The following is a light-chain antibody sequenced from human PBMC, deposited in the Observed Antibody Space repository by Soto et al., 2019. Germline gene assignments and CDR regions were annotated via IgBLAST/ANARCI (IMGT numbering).Light chain of an antibody. V-gene: IGLV2-14*01. Sequence: QSALTQPASVSGSPGQWITISCTGTSSDVGGYDYVSWYQHYPGKAPKLMIHDVSNRPSGVSNRFSGSKSGDTASLTISGLQAEDEADYYCSSYTSSGHFVFGTGTKVTVL. CDR3: SSYTSSGHFV. CDR2: DVS. J-gene: IGLJ1*01. CDR1: SSDVGGYDY.